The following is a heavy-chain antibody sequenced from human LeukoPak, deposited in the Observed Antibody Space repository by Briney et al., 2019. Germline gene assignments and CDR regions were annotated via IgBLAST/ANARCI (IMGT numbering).Heavy chain of an antibody. D-gene: IGHD1-26*01. J-gene: IGHJ4*02. CDR3: AREGGSFFFAY. CDR1: GFTFSSYE. CDR2: ISTSGRTI. V-gene: IGHV3-48*03. Sequence: GGSLRLSCAASGFTFSSYEMSWVRQAPGKGLEWMSYISTSGRTIYYADSVKGRCTISRDTAKNSLFLQMNSLRVEDTAFYYCAREGGSFFFAYWGQGSLVTVSS.